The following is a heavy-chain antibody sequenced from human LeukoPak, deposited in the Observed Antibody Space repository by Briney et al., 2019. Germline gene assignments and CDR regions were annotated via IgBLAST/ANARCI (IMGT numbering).Heavy chain of an antibody. CDR1: GGSVSSNSAA. CDR2: TYYRSKWYN. V-gene: IGHV6-1*01. Sequence: SQTLSLTCAISGGSVSSNSAAWNWIRQSPSRGLEWLGRTYYRSKWYNDYAVSVKSRITINPDTSKNQFSLQLNSVTPEDTAVYYCAIRAPVNRAFDIWGQGTMVTVSS. J-gene: IGHJ3*02. CDR3: AIRAPVNRAFDI.